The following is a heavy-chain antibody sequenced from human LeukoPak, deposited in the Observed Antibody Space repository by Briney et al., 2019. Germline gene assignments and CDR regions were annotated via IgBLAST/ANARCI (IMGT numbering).Heavy chain of an antibody. J-gene: IGHJ4*02. V-gene: IGHV1-69*04. CDR2: IIPILGIA. D-gene: IGHD1-14*01. CDR3: ARAGLRYYFDY. CDR1: GGTFSSYA. Sequence: SVKVSCKASGGTFSSYAISWVRQAPGQGLEWMGRIIPILGIANYAQKFQGRVTITADKSTSTAYMELSSLRSEDTAVYYCARAGLRYYFDYWGQGTLVTVSS.